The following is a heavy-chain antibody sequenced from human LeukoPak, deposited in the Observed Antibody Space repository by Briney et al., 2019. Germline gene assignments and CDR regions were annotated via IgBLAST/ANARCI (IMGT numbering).Heavy chain of an antibody. CDR1: GYSISSGYY. D-gene: IGHD3-10*01. V-gene: IGHV4-38-2*01. CDR2: MSHNRGT. Sequence: SKTLSLTCAVSGYSISSGYYWGWIRQPPGKGLEWIGSMSHNRGTYYNPSLKSRVTISMDTSKNQFSLRLSSVTAADTAVYYCASYYASGVSAYNYYGMDVWGKGTTVTVSS. CDR3: ASYYASGVSAYNYYGMDV. J-gene: IGHJ6*04.